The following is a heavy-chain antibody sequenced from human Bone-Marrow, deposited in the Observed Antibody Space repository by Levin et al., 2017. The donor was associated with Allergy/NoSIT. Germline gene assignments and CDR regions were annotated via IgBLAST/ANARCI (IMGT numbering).Heavy chain of an antibody. CDR3: ARSRGTDFWSGYYLAGRNYYYYYYMDV. Sequence: PGGSLRLSCAASGFTFSSYDMHWVRQATGKGLEWVSAIGTAGDPYYPGSVKGRFTISRENAKNSLYLQMNSLRAGDTAVYYCARSRGTDFWSGYYLAGRNYYYYYYMDVWGKGTTVTVSS. J-gene: IGHJ6*03. D-gene: IGHD3-3*01. CDR1: GFTFSSYD. CDR2: IGTAGDP. V-gene: IGHV3-13*05.